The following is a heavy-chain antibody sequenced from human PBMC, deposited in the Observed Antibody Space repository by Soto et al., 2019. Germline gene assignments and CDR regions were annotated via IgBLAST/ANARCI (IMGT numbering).Heavy chain of an antibody. CDR1: GYTFTSYY. J-gene: IGHJ4*02. CDR3: ARDSPPPRE. CDR2: ISAYNGNT. V-gene: IGHV1-18*01. Sequence: QVQLVQSGAEVKKPGASVKVSCKASGYTFTSYYISWVRQAPGQGLEWMGWISAYNGNTNYAQKLQGRVTMTTDTXXXXXXXXLRSLRSDDTXVYYCARDSPPPREWGQGTLVTVSS.